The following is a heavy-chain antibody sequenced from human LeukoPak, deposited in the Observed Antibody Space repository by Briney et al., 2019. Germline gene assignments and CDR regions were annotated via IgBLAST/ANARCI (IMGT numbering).Heavy chain of an antibody. CDR1: GGSISSYY. CDR3: AGHHPRNTVDF. CDR2: ISDIGSI. J-gene: IGHJ4*02. D-gene: IGHD2/OR15-2a*01. Sequence: SETLSLTCTVSGGSISSYYWSWIRQPPGKGLEWIAYISDIGSINYNPSLKSRVTISLDTFKNQFSLKLSSVTAADTAVYYCAGHHPRNTVDFWGQGTLVTVSS. V-gene: IGHV4-59*08.